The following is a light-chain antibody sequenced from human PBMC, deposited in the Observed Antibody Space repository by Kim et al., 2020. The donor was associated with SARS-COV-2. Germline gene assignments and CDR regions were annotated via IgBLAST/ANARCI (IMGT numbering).Light chain of an antibody. CDR2: AAS. CDR3: HQYGSYPFT. Sequence: ASVGDRVTITCRASQGIRTDLAWFQHIPGKAPKSLIYAASTLESGVPSKFSGSGSGTDFTLVISNLQPEDSATYYCHQYGSYPFTFSGGTKVDIK. CDR1: QGIRTD. V-gene: IGKV1-16*02. J-gene: IGKJ4*01.